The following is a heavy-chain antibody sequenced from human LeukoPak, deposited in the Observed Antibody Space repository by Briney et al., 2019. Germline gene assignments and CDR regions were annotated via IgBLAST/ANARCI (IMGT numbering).Heavy chain of an antibody. V-gene: IGHV1-46*01. CDR1: GYTFTSYY. Sequence: GASVKVSCKASGYTFTSYYIHWVRQAPGQGLEWMGIINPSGGSTSYAQKFQGRVTMTRDTSTSTVYMELSRLRSEDTAVYYCARAPMIWYSSSSNNWFDPWGQGILVTVSS. J-gene: IGHJ5*02. CDR2: INPSGGST. D-gene: IGHD6-13*01. CDR3: ARAPMIWYSSSSNNWFDP.